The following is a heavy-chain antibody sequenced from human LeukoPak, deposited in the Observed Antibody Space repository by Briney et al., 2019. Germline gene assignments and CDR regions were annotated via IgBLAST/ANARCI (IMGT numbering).Heavy chain of an antibody. D-gene: IGHD5-12*01. CDR3: ARDRGSNWFDP. CDR1: GFTFSSYG. CDR2: IWYDGSNK. J-gene: IGHJ5*02. Sequence: GRSLRLSCAASGFTFSSYGMHWVRQAPGKGLEWVAIIWYDGSNKYYADSVKGRFTISRDNSKNTLYLQMNSLRAEDTAVYYCARDRGSNWFDPWGQGTLVTVSS. V-gene: IGHV3-33*01.